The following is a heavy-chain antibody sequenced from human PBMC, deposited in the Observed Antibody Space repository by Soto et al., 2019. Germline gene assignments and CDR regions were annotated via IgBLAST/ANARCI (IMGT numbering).Heavy chain of an antibody. V-gene: IGHV1-46*03. Sequence: ASVKVSCKASGYTFTSYYMHWVRQAPGQGLEWMGIINPSGGSTSYAQKFQGRVTMTRDTSTSTVYMELSSLRSEDTAVYYCARASMTTVTSNYFDYWGQGTLVTVSS. CDR3: ARASMTTVTSNYFDY. D-gene: IGHD4-17*01. J-gene: IGHJ4*02. CDR1: GYTFTSYY. CDR2: INPSGGST.